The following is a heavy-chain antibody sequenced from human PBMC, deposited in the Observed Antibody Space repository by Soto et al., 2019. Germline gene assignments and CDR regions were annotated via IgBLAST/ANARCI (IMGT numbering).Heavy chain of an antibody. V-gene: IGHV1-69*13. Sequence: VASVKVSCKASGGTFSSYAISWVRQAPGQGLEWMGGIIPIFGTANYAQKFQGRVTITADESTSTAYMELSSLRSEDTAVYYCAAGKKQTYYYYYGMDVWGQGTTVTVSS. J-gene: IGHJ6*02. CDR3: AAGKKQTYYYYYGMDV. CDR2: IIPIFGTA. D-gene: IGHD6-13*01. CDR1: GGTFSSYA.